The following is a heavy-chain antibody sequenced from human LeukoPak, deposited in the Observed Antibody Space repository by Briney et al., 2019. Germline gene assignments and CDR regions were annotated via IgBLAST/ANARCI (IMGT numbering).Heavy chain of an antibody. D-gene: IGHD3-22*01. CDR1: GFTFSSYW. CDR3: ARVYDSSGYYAYYYGMDV. V-gene: IGHV3-74*01. J-gene: IGHJ6*02. CDR2: INSDGSST. Sequence: GGSLRLSCAASGFTFSSYWMHWVRQAPGKGLVWVSRINSDGSSTSYADSVKGRFTISRDNAKNTLYLQMNSLRAEDTAVYYCARVYDSSGYYAYYYGMDVGGQGTTVTVSS.